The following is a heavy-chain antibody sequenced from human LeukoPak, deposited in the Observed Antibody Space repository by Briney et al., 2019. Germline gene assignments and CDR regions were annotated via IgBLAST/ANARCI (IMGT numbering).Heavy chain of an antibody. V-gene: IGHV4-34*01. CDR3: ARGCWGYSSSKSWNYYYYGMDV. J-gene: IGHJ6*02. Sequence: SETLSLTCAVYGGSFSGYYWSWIRQPPGKGLEWIGEINHSESTNYNPSLKSRVTISVDTSKNQFSLKLSSVTAADTAVYYCARGCWGYSSSKSWNYYYYGMDVWGQGTTVTVSS. CDR1: GGSFSGYY. D-gene: IGHD6-13*01. CDR2: INHSEST.